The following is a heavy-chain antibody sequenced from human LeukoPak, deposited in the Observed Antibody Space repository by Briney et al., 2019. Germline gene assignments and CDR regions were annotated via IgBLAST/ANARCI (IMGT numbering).Heavy chain of an antibody. CDR2: ISSSSSTI. CDR1: GFTFSSYS. D-gene: IGHD2-15*01. J-gene: IGHJ4*02. Sequence: PGGSLRLSCAASGFTFSSYSMNWVRQAPGKGLEWVSYISSSSSTIYYADSVKGRFTISRDNAKNSLYLQMNSLRAEDTAVYYCARDSSGGKKGANFDSWGQGTLVTVSS. V-gene: IGHV3-48*01. CDR3: ARDSSGGKKGANFDS.